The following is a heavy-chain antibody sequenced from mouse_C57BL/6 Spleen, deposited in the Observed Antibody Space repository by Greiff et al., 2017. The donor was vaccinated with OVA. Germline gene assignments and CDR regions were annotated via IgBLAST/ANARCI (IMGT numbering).Heavy chain of an antibody. Sequence: QVQLQQPGAELVKPGASVKLSCKASGYTFTSYWMHWVKQRPGHGLAWIGRIDTNSGGTNYNEKFKGKATLTVDKPASTAYMQLSSLTSEDSAVYYCARRDYGSSYWDYWGQGTTLTVSS. CDR2: IDTNSGGT. J-gene: IGHJ2*01. CDR1: GYTFTSYW. D-gene: IGHD1-1*01. V-gene: IGHV1-72*01. CDR3: ARRDYGSSYWDY.